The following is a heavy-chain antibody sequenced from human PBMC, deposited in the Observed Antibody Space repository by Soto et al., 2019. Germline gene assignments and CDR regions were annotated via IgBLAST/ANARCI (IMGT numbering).Heavy chain of an antibody. J-gene: IGHJ4*02. Sequence: SETLSLTCNVSGDSVTSGNYYWNWIRQPPGKGLEWLGYIYHTRSTNYNPSLKGRATISIDKTNNQFSLDLHSVTAADTAVYFCARQGVYSDFSKFFDFWGPGILVTVSS. CDR3: ARQGVYSDFSKFFDF. CDR1: GDSVTSGNYY. V-gene: IGHV4-61*01. CDR2: IYHTRST. D-gene: IGHD5-12*01.